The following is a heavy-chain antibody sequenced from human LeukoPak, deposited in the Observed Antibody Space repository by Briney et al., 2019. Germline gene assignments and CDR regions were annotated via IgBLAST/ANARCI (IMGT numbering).Heavy chain of an antibody. CDR1: GGSISSYY. CDR2: IYYSGST. J-gene: IGHJ4*02. D-gene: IGHD2-2*01. CDR3: ARLLIYCSSTSCHFDY. V-gene: IGHV4-59*01. Sequence: SETLSLTCTVSGGSISSYYWSWIRQTPGKGLEWIGNIYYSGSTNYNPSLKRRVTLSVDTSKNQFSLRLSAVTAADTAVYYCARLLIYCSSTSCHFDYWGQGTLVTVSS.